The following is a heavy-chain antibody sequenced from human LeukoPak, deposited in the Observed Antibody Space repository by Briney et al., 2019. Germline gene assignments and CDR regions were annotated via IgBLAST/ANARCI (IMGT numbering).Heavy chain of an antibody. CDR3: ARVGAPKRSTAGSFDY. CDR1: GGSFSRYY. D-gene: IGHD3-10*01. CDR2: INHSGST. Sequence: PSETLSLTCALYGGSFSRYYWSWIRQPPGQGLEGIREINHSGSTNYNPSLKSRVTISVDTSKNQFSLKLSSVTAADTAVYYCARVGAPKRSTAGSFDYRGQGTLVTVSS. J-gene: IGHJ4*02. V-gene: IGHV4-34*01.